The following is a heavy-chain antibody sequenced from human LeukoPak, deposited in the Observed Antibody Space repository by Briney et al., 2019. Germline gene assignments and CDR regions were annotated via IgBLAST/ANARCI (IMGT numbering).Heavy chain of an antibody. V-gene: IGHV3-53*01. Sequence: GGSLRLSCVASGFAVDTNYMNWVRQAPGKGLEWVSVIHSGAGSTNYADSVKGRFTVSRDNSKNTLYLHINSLRGEDTAVYYCAKGKYSSGGVPDYWGQGTLVTVSS. D-gene: IGHD6-19*01. CDR2: IHSGAGST. CDR1: GFAVDTNY. J-gene: IGHJ4*02. CDR3: AKGKYSSGGVPDY.